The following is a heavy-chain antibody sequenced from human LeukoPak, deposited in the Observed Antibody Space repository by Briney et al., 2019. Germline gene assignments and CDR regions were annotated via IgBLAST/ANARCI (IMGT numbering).Heavy chain of an antibody. CDR1: GFTFSSYS. Sequence: GGSLRLSCAASGFTFSSYSMNWVRQAPGKGLEWVSSISSSSSYIYYADSVKGRFTISRDNAKNSLYLQMNSLRAEDTAVYYCVTTWGAHYWYFDLWGQGTLVTVSS. J-gene: IGHJ2*01. V-gene: IGHV3-21*01. CDR2: ISSSSSYI. CDR3: VTTWGAHYWYFDL. D-gene: IGHD1-26*01.